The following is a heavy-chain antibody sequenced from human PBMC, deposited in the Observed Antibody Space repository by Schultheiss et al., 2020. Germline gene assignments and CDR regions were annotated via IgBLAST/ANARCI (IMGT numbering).Heavy chain of an antibody. CDR2: ISSSSSTI. V-gene: IGHV3-48*01. Sequence: GGSLRLSCAASGFTFSSYGMHWVRQAPGKGLEWVSYISSSSSTIYYADSVKGRFTISRDNAKNSLYLQMNSLRAEDTAVYYCAREPRGRYGGDSPYYFDYWGQGTLVTVSS. D-gene: IGHD4-23*01. J-gene: IGHJ4*02. CDR3: AREPRGRYGGDSPYYFDY. CDR1: GFTFSSYG.